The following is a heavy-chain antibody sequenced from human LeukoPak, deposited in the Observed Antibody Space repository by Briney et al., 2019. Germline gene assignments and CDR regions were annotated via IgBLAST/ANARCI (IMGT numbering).Heavy chain of an antibody. V-gene: IGHV3-30*02. J-gene: IGHJ6*03. CDR3: AKDSGYRPYYYYYMDV. CDR1: GFTFGSYG. CDR2: IQYDGSNK. Sequence: GGSLRLSCAASGFTFGSYGIHWVRQAPGKGLEWVAFIQYDGSNKYYADSVKGRFTISRDNSKNTLYLQMNSLRADDTAVYYCAKDSGYRPYYYYYMDVWGKGTTVTVSS. D-gene: IGHD3-16*02.